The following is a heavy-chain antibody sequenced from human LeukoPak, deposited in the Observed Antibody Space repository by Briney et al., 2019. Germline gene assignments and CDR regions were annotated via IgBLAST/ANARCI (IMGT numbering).Heavy chain of an antibody. J-gene: IGHJ6*03. V-gene: IGHV4-34*01. Sequence: KSSETLSLTCAAYGGSFSGYYWSWIRQPPGKGLEWIGEINHSGSTNYNPSLKSRVTISVDTSKNQFSLKVSSVTAADTAVYYCARGPTGYYMDVWGKGTTVTVSS. D-gene: IGHD2-8*02. CDR3: ARGPTGYYMDV. CDR1: GGSFSGYY. CDR2: INHSGST.